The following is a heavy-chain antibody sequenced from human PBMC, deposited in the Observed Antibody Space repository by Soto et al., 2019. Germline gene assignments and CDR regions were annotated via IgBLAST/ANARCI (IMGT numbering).Heavy chain of an antibody. CDR2: INQDGSER. CDR3: VKDNRGSY. Sequence: EVQLVESGGGLVQPGGSLRLSCAASGFTFSNCGMMWVRQAPGKGLEWVANINQDGSERYYVDSVKGRFTISRDNAKNSLYLQMNSLRAEDTAVYYCVKDNRGSYWGQGTLVTVSS. CDR1: GFTFSNCG. V-gene: IGHV3-7*01. J-gene: IGHJ4*02. D-gene: IGHD3-10*01.